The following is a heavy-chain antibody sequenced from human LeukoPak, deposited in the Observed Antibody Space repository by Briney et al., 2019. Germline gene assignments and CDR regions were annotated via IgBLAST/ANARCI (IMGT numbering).Heavy chain of an antibody. CDR3: TTDGMVLPYYGSGQPHDN. D-gene: IGHD3-10*01. J-gene: IGHJ4*02. CDR2: IKSKADGGTT. V-gene: IGHV3-15*01. Sequence: KAGGSLRLSCAASGFTFSGSAMHWVRQASGKGLEWVGRIKSKADGGTTNYAAPVKGRFTISRDASKNALYLQMNSLKSEDTAVYYCTTDGMVLPYYGSGQPHDNWGQGTLVTVSS. CDR1: GFTFSGSA.